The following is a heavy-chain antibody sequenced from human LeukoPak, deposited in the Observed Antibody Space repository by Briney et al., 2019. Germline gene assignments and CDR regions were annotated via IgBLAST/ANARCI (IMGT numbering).Heavy chain of an antibody. CDR2: IFYSGST. CDR3: ARHFGMRQFVDY. CDR1: GFTFSSYW. D-gene: IGHD3-16*01. Sequence: GSLRLSCAASGFTFSSYWMSWVRQSPGKGLEWIGSIFYSGSTYHNPSLKSRVSISVDTSKNQFSLKLSSVTAADTAVYYCARHFGMRQFVDYWGQGTLVTVSS. V-gene: IGHV4-39*01. J-gene: IGHJ4*02.